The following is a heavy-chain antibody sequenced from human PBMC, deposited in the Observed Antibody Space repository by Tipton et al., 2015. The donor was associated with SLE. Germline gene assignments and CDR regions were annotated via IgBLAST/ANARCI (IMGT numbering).Heavy chain of an antibody. D-gene: IGHD2-15*01. CDR3: VPMTGVIGGGGFDN. Sequence: GSLRLSCAASGFTFSSYAMSWVRQAPGKGLEWASTITSTGGNTYYADSVKGRFTISRDNSKNTLYLQMDSLRVEDTAVYYCVPMTGVIGGGGFDNWGQGTLVTVSS. J-gene: IGHJ4*02. CDR1: GFTFSSYA. V-gene: IGHV3-23*01. CDR2: ITSTGGNT.